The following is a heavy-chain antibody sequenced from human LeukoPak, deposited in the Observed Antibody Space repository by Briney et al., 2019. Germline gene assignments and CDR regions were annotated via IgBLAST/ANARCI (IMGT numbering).Heavy chain of an antibody. CDR3: ARGGVGATTMPDWYFDL. V-gene: IGHV4-34*01. CDR2: INHSAST. Sequence: SETLSLTCAIYGGSFSGYYWSWIRHPPGKALEWIGEINHSASTNYNPSLKSRVTISVDTSKNQFSLKLSSVTAADTAVYYCARGGVGATTMPDWYFDLWGRGTLVTVSS. J-gene: IGHJ2*01. CDR1: GGSFSGYY. D-gene: IGHD1-26*01.